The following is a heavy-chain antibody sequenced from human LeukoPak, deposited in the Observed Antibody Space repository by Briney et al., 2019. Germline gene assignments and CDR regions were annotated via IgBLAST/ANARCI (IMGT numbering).Heavy chain of an antibody. CDR2: ISYDGSNK. J-gene: IGHJ6*02. V-gene: IGHV3-30*18. CDR1: GFTFSTYA. D-gene: IGHD6-13*01. CDR3: AKDAYSSSWYSSYYGKDV. Sequence: PGGSLRLSCAASGFTFSTYAMYWVRQAPGKGLEWVAVISYDGSNKYYADSVKGRFTISRDNSKNTLYLQMNSLRAEDTAVYYCAKDAYSSSWYSSYYGKDVWGQGTSVTVSS.